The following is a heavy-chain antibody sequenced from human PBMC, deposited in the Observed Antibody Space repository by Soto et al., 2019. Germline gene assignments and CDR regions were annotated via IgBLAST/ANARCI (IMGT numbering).Heavy chain of an antibody. D-gene: IGHD3-3*01. J-gene: IGHJ6*02. CDR2: IIPIFGTA. CDR1: GGTFSSYA. CDR3: ARASDFWSGYHSSGDYYYGMDV. Sequence: QVQLVQSGAEVKKPGSSVKVSCKASGGTFSSYAISWVRQAPGRGLEWRGGIIPIFGTANYAQKFQGRVTITADESKSTAYMELSSLRSEDTAVYYCARASDFWSGYHSSGDYYYGMDVWGQGTTVTVSS. V-gene: IGHV1-69*12.